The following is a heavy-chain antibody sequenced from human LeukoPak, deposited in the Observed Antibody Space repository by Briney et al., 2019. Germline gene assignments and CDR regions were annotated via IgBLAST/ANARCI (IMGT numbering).Heavy chain of an antibody. D-gene: IGHD3-22*01. CDR2: ISSNSSTI. Sequence: GGSLRLSCAASGFTFSSYSMNWVRQAPGKGLEWVSYISSNSSTIYYADSVKGRFTISRDNAKNSLYLQMNSLRAEDTAVYYCARNNYYDSSGYPHDYWGQGTLVTVSS. J-gene: IGHJ4*02. CDR3: ARNNYYDSSGYPHDY. V-gene: IGHV3-48*01. CDR1: GFTFSSYS.